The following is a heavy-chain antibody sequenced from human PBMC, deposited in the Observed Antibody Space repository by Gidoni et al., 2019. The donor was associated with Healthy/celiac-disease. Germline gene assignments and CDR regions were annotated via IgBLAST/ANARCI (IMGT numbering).Heavy chain of an antibody. CDR2: INSDGSST. D-gene: IGHD3-3*01. CDR3: ARGQGYYDFWSGYYFDY. J-gene: IGHJ4*02. CDR1: GFTFSSYW. V-gene: IGHV3-74*01. Sequence: EVQLVESGGGLVQPGGSLRLSCAASGFTFSSYWMHWVRQAPGKGLVGVSRINSDGSSTSYADSVKGRFTISRDNAKNTLYLQMNSLRAEDTAVYYCARGQGYYDFWSGYYFDYWGQGTLVTVSS.